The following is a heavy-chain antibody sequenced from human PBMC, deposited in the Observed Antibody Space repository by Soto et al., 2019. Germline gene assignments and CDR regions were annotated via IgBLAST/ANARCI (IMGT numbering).Heavy chain of an antibody. D-gene: IGHD3-10*01. CDR1: GDTFNFYT. CDR3: ATSFGSGRWAFDY. V-gene: IGHV1-69*02. Sequence: QVQLVQSGAEVKKPGSSVKVSCKASGDTFNFYTINWVRQAPGLGLEWMGRFNPILSFSNSALKFQGRVTLTADKSTSTAYMLLSSLRSDDTAIYYCATSFGSGRWAFDYWGHGSLVTVSS. J-gene: IGHJ4*01. CDR2: FNPILSFS.